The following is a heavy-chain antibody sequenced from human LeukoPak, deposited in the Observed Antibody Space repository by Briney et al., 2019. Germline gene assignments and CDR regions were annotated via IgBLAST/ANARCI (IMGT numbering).Heavy chain of an antibody. CDR3: ASHLLVGAAIEEPRHY. CDR1: GGSNISKN. J-gene: IGHJ4*02. V-gene: IGHV4-59*08. CDR2: IYSNGNT. Sequence: SETLSITCTVSGGSNISKNWSWNRQPPEKGLEWIGYIYSNGNTNYNPSLKSRVTISVDTSKNQFSLKLSSVTAADTAISYCASHLLVGAAIEEPRHYGGQGTLVTVSS. D-gene: IGHD2-8*02.